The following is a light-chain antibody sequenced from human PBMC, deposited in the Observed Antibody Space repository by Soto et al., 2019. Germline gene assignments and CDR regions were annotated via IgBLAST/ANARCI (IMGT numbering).Light chain of an antibody. CDR3: QQYGSSRT. CDR1: QSVSSSY. CDR2: GAS. J-gene: IGKJ1*01. V-gene: IGKV3-20*01. Sequence: EIVLTQSPGTLSLSPGERATLSCRASQSVSSSYLAWYQQKPGQAPILLIYGASSRATGIPDRFSSSGSGTDFTLTISRLEPEDFAVYYCQQYGSSRTFGQGTKVEIK.